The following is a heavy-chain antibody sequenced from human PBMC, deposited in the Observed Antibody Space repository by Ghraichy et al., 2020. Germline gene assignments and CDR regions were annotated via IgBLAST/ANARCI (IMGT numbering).Heavy chain of an antibody. CDR2: ISSSSSYI. J-gene: IGHJ6*02. Sequence: GGSLRLSCAASGFTFSSYSMNWVRQAPGKGLEWVSSISSSSSYIYYADSVKGRFTISRDNAKNSLYLQMNSLRAEDTAVYYCARDCPFGVRIGTYYYYGMDVWGQGTTVTVSS. D-gene: IGHD2-8*01. V-gene: IGHV3-21*01. CDR1: GFTFSSYS. CDR3: ARDCPFGVRIGTYYYYGMDV.